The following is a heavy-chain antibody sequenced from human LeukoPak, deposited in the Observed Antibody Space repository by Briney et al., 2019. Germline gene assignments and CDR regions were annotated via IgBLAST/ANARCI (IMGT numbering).Heavy chain of an antibody. Sequence: GASVKVSCTASGYIFTKYVVHWVRQAPGQRPEWMGWIKAGNGDTKYSQNFQDRLTITRDTSESTVYMELSSLTSEDTALYYCARDDCGDTCYPGGYWGQGTLVTVSS. V-gene: IGHV1-3*01. CDR2: IKAGNGDT. CDR3: ARDDCGDTCYPGGY. D-gene: IGHD2-21*01. CDR1: GYIFTKYV. J-gene: IGHJ4*02.